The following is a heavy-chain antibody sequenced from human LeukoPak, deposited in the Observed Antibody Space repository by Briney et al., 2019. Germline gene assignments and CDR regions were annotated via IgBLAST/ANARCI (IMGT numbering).Heavy chain of an antibody. Sequence: SETLSLTCSVSGGSISPNYWTWIRQSPGKGVEYIGHVSYTGRTRYSPSLQSRLTISLDTSNNSFSRQLTSVTAADTAVYYCASLLHYDSRSALDIFDICGQGTMVTVSS. CDR3: ASLLHYDSRSALDIFDI. J-gene: IGHJ3*02. V-gene: IGHV4-59*01. CDR2: VSYTGRT. D-gene: IGHD3-22*01. CDR1: GGSISPNY.